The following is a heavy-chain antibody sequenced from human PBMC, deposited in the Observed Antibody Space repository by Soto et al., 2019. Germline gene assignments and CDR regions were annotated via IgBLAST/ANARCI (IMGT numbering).Heavy chain of an antibody. Sequence: QVQLVQSGAEVKKPGSSVKVSCTASGGTCNSYALTWVRQAPGHGLEWMGGIIPRFRSTNYAQKFQGRVTITADRSTSRAYMELSSLRSAARPVYYCVRVLQPLYGSSWRSLYWYSNLWCCGTLVTASS. V-gene: IGHV1-69*06. CDR2: IIPRFRST. CDR1: GGTCNSYA. D-gene: IGHD2-15*01. CDR3: VRVLQPLYGSSWRSLYWYSNL. J-gene: IGHJ2*01.